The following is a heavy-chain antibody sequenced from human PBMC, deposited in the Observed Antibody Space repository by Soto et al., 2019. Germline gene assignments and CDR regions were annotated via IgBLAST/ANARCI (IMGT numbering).Heavy chain of an antibody. CDR1: GSSFTSDY. D-gene: IGHD3-9*01. CDR2: INPNSGGT. CDR3: ARDGNYDILTGSLYGMEV. V-gene: IGHV1-2*04. Sequence: APAKVSYKATGSSFTSDYIHGVRQASGKGLEWMGWINPNSGGTNYAQKFQGWATMTRDTSISTAYMELSRLRSDDTAVYYCARDGNYDILTGSLYGMEVWGQGTTVTVSS. J-gene: IGHJ6*02.